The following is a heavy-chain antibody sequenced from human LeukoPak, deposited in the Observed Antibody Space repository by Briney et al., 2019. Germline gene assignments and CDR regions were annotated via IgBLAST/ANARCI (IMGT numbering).Heavy chain of an antibody. CDR2: IYCSGST. CDR3: ARGGGSGYTPYYYYYGMDV. J-gene: IGHJ6*02. CDR1: GGSISSSSYY. D-gene: IGHD3-22*01. V-gene: IGHV4-39*07. Sequence: PSETLSLTCTVSGGSISSSSYYWGWIRQPPGKGLEWIGSIYCSGSTYYNPSLKSRVTISVDTSKNQFSLKLSSVTAADTAVYYCARGGGSGYTPYYYYYGMDVWGQGTTVTVSS.